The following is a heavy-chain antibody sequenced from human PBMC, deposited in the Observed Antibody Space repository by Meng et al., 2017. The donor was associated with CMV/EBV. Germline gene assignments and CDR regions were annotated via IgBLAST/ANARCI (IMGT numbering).Heavy chain of an antibody. CDR2: INSDGSST. J-gene: IGHJ4*02. D-gene: IGHD2-15*01. CDR1: GFTFSSYW. CDR3: ARPGKDWVGRTVYYDY. V-gene: IGHV3-74*01. Sequence: GESLKISCAASGFTFSSYWMHWVRQAPGKGLVWVSRINSDGSSTSYADSVKGRFTISRDNAKNTLYLQMNSLRAEDTAVYYCARPGKDWVGRTVYYDYWGQGTLVTVSS.